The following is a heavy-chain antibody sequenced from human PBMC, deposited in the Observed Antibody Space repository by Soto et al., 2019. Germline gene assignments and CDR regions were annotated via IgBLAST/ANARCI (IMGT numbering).Heavy chain of an antibody. CDR2: IYSGGST. CDR1: GFTVSSNY. D-gene: IGHD3-22*01. J-gene: IGHJ4*02. Sequence: LXLSCAASGFTVSSNYMSWVRQAPGKGLEWVSVIYSGGSTYYADSVKGRFTISRDNSKNTLYLQMNSLRAEDTAVYYCARMYYYDSSGYSPHFDYWGQGTLVTVSS. CDR3: ARMYYYDSSGYSPHFDY. V-gene: IGHV3-53*01.